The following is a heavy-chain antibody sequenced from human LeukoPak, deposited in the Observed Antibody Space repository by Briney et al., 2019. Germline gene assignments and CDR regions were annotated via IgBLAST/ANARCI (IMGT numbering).Heavy chain of an antibody. J-gene: IGHJ5*02. CDR1: GYTFTSYA. Sequence: ASVKVSCTASGYTFTSYAMHWVRQAPGQRLEWMGWINAGNGNTEYSQRFQGRVTITRDTSASTAYMELSSLRSEDTAVYYCARETYYYDSSGYYRTNWFDPWGQGTLVTVSS. CDR2: INAGNGNT. CDR3: ARETYYYDSSGYYRTNWFDP. V-gene: IGHV1-3*01. D-gene: IGHD3-22*01.